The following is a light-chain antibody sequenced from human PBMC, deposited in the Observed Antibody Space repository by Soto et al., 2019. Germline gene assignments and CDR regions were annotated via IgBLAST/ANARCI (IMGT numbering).Light chain of an antibody. CDR3: CSYAGNYAFV. CDR2: SNN. V-gene: IGLV1-47*02. Sequence: QSVLTQPPSASGTPGQRVTISCSGSSSNIGSNYVYWYQQLPGTAPKLLIYSNNQRPSGVPDRFSGSKSGTSASLAISGLRSEDEADYYCCSYAGNYAFVFGTGTKV. J-gene: IGLJ1*01. CDR1: SSNIGSNY.